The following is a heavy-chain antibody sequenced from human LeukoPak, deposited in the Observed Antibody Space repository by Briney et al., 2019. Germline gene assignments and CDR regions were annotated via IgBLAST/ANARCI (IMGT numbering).Heavy chain of an antibody. J-gene: IGHJ2*01. D-gene: IGHD4-17*01. CDR1: GFTFTSSA. V-gene: IGHV1-58*01. CDR2: IVVGSGNT. CDR3: AAEQGLTVPSFDL. Sequence: SVKVSCKASGFTFTSSAVQWVRQARGQRLEWIGWIVVGSGNTNYAQKFQERVTITRDMSTSTAYMEPSSLRSEDTAVYYCAAEQGLTVPSFDLWGRGTLVTVSS.